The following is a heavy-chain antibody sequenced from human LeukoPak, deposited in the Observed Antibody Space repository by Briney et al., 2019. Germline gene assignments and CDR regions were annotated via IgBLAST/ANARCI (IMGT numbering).Heavy chain of an antibody. CDR2: INPSGGNT. J-gene: IGHJ4*02. D-gene: IGHD1-1*01. Sequence: ASVKVSCKASGYTFTNYYIHWVRQAPGQGLEWMGLINPSGGNTNYAQNFQGRVTMTRDTSASTVYMELSSLRSEDMAVYYCARAPFNWNREFDYWGQGTLATVSS. CDR3: ARAPFNWNREFDY. V-gene: IGHV1-46*01. CDR1: GYTFTNYY.